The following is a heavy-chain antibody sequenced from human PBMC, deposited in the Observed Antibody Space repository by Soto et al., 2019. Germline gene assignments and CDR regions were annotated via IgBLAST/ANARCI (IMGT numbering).Heavy chain of an antibody. Sequence: PGGSLRLSCAASGFTFTRYSMNWVRQAPGKGLEWVSSISSTTNYIYYGDSMKGRFTISRDNAKNSLYLEMNSLRAEDTAVYYCARESEDLTSRFDYWGQGTLVTVPQ. CDR3: ARESEDLTSRFDY. CDR1: GFTFTRYS. J-gene: IGHJ4*02. CDR2: ISSTTNYI. V-gene: IGHV3-21*06.